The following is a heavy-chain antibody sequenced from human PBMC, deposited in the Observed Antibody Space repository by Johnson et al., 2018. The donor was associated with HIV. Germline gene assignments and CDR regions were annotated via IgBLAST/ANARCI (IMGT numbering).Heavy chain of an antibody. CDR2: IKSKTDGGTT. CDR1: GFTFSNAW. V-gene: IGHV3-15*01. J-gene: IGHJ3*02. CDR3: TTRFIAARAFDI. D-gene: IGHD6-6*01. Sequence: QLVESGGGLVKPGGSLRLSCAASGFTFSNAWMSWVRQAPGKGLEWVGRIKSKTDGGTTDYAAPVKGRFTISRDDSKNTLYLQMNSLKTEDTAVYYCTTRFIAARAFDIWGQGTMVTVSS.